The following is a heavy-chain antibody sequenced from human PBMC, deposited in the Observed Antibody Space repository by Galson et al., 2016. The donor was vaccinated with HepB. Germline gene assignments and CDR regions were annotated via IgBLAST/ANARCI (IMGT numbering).Heavy chain of an antibody. J-gene: IGHJ6*03. CDR2: IIPMFDTT. V-gene: IGHV1-69*13. CDR1: AGTLSSYA. Sequence: SVKVSCKASAGTLSSYAISWVRQAPGQGLEWMGGIIPMFDTTNYAQKFQGRVTITADESTSTAYMEPSSLRSEDTAVYYCARDVITVVRGVINSYYYYMDVWGKGTTVTVSS. CDR3: ARDVITVVRGVINSYYYYMDV. D-gene: IGHD3-10*01.